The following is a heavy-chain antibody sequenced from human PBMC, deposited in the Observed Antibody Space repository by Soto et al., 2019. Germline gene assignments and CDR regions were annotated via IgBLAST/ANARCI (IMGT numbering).Heavy chain of an antibody. CDR2: IIPVLGTT. V-gene: IGHV1-69*13. D-gene: IGHD7-27*01. J-gene: IGHJ5*02. CDR1: AGTFPHYA. Sequence: SVKVSCKASAGTFPHYALSWVRQAPGQGLEWMGGIIPVLGTTTYAQKFQGRVSITADESTSTAYIELTSLTSEDTAVYYCACNWGNSLRNWLAPWGQGTLVTVSS. CDR3: ACNWGNSLRNWLAP.